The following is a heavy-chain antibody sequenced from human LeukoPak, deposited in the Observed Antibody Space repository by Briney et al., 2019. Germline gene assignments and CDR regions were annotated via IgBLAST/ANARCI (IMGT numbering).Heavy chain of an antibody. CDR3: AKPLAAPAIGY. CDR2: IRYVGSNK. Sequence: GGSLRLSCTASGFTSGFSFSNYGMHWVRQAPGKGLEWVAFIRYVGSNKYYADSVKGRFTISRDNSKNTLYLQMNSPRAGDTAVYYCAKPLAAPAIGYWGQGTLVTVSS. CDR1: GFSFSNYG. V-gene: IGHV3-30*02. J-gene: IGHJ4*02. D-gene: IGHD6-25*01.